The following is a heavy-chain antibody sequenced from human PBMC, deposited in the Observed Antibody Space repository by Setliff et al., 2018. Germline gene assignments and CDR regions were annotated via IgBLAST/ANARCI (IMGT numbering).Heavy chain of an antibody. V-gene: IGHV4-39*01. CDR1: GDSIGRYGFY. D-gene: IGHD3-10*01. Sequence: SETLSLTCTVSGDSIGRYGFYWGWIRQSPEKGLEWIGNIYRSGSTYYNPSLTSRVTISVDKSKNQLSLQVTSLAATDTALYFCARHEFVGGHYGSVTYRHFDYWGQGILVTVSS. CDR3: ARHEFVGGHYGSVTYRHFDY. J-gene: IGHJ4*02. CDR2: IYRSGST.